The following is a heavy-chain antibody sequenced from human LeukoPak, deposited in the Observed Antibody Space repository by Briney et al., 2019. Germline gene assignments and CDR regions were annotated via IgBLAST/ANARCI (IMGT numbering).Heavy chain of an antibody. CDR3: AKSGRRTADLDY. CDR1: GFTFSCYA. J-gene: IGHJ4*02. D-gene: IGHD1-1*01. V-gene: IGHV3-23*01. CDR2: ISGSGGST. Sequence: PGGSLRLSCAASGFTFSCYAMNWVRQAPGKGLEWVSSISGSGGSTYYTDSVKGQFTISRDNSKSTVYLQMNSLRAEDTAVYYCAKSGRRTADLDYWGQGTLVTVSS.